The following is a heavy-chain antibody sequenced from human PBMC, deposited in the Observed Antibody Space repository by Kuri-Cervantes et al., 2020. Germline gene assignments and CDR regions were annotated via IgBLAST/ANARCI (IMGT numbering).Heavy chain of an antibody. Sequence: ASVKVSCKASGYTFTSYDINWVRQATGQGLEWMGWMNPNSGNTGYAQKFQGRVTMTRNTSISTAYMELSSLRSEDTAVYYCARDRGMVLQGVIITSELGYFDYWGQGTLVTVSS. V-gene: IGHV1-8*01. CDR2: MNPNSGNT. J-gene: IGHJ4*02. CDR3: ARDRGMVLQGVIITSELGYFDY. CDR1: GYTFTSYD. D-gene: IGHD3-10*01.